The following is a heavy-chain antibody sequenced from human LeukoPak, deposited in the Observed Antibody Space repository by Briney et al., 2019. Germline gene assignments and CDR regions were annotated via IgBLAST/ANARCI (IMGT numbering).Heavy chain of an antibody. V-gene: IGHV3-33*01. CDR1: GFTFSSFG. Sequence: GGSLRLSCAASGFTFSSFGVHWVRQPPGKGLEWVAVIWYDGSNKYYADSVKGRFTISRDNSKNTLFLQMNSLRAEDTAVYYCAGGLTIVAAEVFDYWGQGTLVTVSS. CDR3: AGGLTIVAAEVFDY. CDR2: IWYDGSNK. D-gene: IGHD6-13*01. J-gene: IGHJ4*02.